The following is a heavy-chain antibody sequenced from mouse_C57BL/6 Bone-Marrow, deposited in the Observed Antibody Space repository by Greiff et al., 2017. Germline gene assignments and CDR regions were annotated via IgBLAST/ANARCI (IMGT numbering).Heavy chain of an antibody. J-gene: IGHJ3*01. D-gene: IGHD4-1*01. V-gene: IGHV1-53*01. CDR3: ARSGVRGAWFAY. CDR1: GYTFTSYW. CDR2: INPSNGGT. Sequence: QVQLQQPGTELVKPGASVKLSCKASGYTFTSYWMHWVKQRPGQGLEWIGNINPSNGGTNSNEKFKSKATLTVDKSSSTAYMQLSSLTSEDSAVYYCARSGVRGAWFAYWGQGTLVTVSA.